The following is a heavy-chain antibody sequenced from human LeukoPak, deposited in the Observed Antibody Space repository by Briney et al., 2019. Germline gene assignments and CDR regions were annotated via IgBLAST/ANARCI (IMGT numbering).Heavy chain of an antibody. CDR1: GGSFSGYY. D-gene: IGHD2-2*02. J-gene: IGHJ4*02. V-gene: IGHV4-34*01. CDR2: INHSGST. Sequence: SGTLSLTCAVYGGSFSGYYWSWIRQPPGKGLEWIGEINHSGSTNYNPSLKSRVTISVDTSKNQFSLKLSSVTAADTAVYYCARGRTAALSDIVVVPAAIRLFDYWGQGTLVTVSS. CDR3: ARGRTAALSDIVVVPAAIRLFDY.